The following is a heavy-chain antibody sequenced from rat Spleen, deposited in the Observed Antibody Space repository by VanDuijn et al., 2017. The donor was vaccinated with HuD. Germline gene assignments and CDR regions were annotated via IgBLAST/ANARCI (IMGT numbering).Heavy chain of an antibody. Sequence: EVQLVESGGGFVQPGGSLKVSCVGSGFTFSIYGMAWVRQTPTRGLEWVASISTGGTNIYYRDSVKGRFTISRDNANNIQYLQMDSLRSEDTATYYCARHPYDGTFYDWFAYWGQGTLVTVSS. J-gene: IGHJ3*01. CDR1: GFTFSIYG. CDR2: ISTGGTNI. CDR3: ARHPYDGTFYDWFAY. V-gene: IGHV5S14*01. D-gene: IGHD1-12*02.